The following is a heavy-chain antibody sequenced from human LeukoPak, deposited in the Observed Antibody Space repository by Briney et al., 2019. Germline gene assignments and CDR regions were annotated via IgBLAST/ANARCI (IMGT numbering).Heavy chain of an antibody. J-gene: IGHJ4*02. CDR2: INPNSGGT. V-gene: IGHV1-2*02. CDR1: GYTFTGYY. CDR3: ARGGYDSSGYRVDY. D-gene: IGHD3-22*01. Sequence: ASVKVSCKASGYTFTGYYMHWVRQAPGQGLEWMGWINPNSGGTNYAQKFQGRVTMTRDTSISTAYMELSRLRSDDTAVYYYARGGYDSSGYRVDYWGQGTLVTVSS.